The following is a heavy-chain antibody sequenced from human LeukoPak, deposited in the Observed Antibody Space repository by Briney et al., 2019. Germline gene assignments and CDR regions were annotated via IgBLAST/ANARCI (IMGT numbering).Heavy chain of an antibody. Sequence: PGGSLRLSCAASGFTFSSYVMSWVRQAPGKGLEWVANIKQDGSEKYYVDSVKGRFTISRDNAKNSLYLQMNSLRAEDTAVYYCARERRTMDVWGQGTTVTVSS. J-gene: IGHJ6*02. CDR1: GFTFSSYV. CDR2: IKQDGSEK. CDR3: ARERRTMDV. V-gene: IGHV3-7*01.